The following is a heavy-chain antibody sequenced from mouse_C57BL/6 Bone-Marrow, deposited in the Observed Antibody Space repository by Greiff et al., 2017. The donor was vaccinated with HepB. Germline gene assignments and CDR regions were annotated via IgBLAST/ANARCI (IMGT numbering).Heavy chain of an antibody. CDR2: IHPNSGST. CDR1: GYTFTSYW. J-gene: IGHJ1*03. Sequence: LQQPGAELVKPGASVKLSCKASGYTFTSYWMHWVKQRPGQGLEWIGMIHPNSGSTNYNEKFKSKATLTVDKSSSTAYMQLSSLTSEDSAVYYCARRNYYGSSYDWYFDVWGTGTTVTVSS. CDR3: ARRNYYGSSYDWYFDV. V-gene: IGHV1-64*01. D-gene: IGHD1-1*01.